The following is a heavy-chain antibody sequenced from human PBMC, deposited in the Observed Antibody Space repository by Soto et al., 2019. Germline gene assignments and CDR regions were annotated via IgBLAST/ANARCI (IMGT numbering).Heavy chain of an antibody. D-gene: IGHD2-15*01. CDR2: MHYTGFS. CDR3: ARDHCSGGSCYYYFDY. V-gene: IGHV4-59*02. Sequence: SETLSLTCSFSGDSVTSRYLTWIRQSPEKGLEWIGYMHYTGFSHYNPSLKSRLTLSVDRSKNQFTLQLTSVTVADTAVYYCARDHCSGGSCYYYFDYWGQGTLVTVSS. J-gene: IGHJ4*02. CDR1: GDSVTSRY.